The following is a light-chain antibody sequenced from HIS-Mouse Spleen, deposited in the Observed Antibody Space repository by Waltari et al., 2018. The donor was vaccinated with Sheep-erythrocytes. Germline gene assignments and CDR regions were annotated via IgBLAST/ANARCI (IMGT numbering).Light chain of an antibody. V-gene: IGLV2-23*01. CDR2: EGS. J-gene: IGLJ3*02. Sequence: QSALTQPASVSGSPGQSITISCTGTSRDVGRYNLVSWYQQHPGKAPKLMIYEGSRRPSGFYNRFSGSQSGNTASLTIAGLQAEDEADYYCCSYAGSSTPWVFGGGTKLTVL. CDR1: SRDVGRYNL. CDR3: CSYAGSSTPWV.